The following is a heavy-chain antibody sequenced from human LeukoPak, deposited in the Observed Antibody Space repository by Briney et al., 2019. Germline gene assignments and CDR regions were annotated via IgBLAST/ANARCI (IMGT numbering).Heavy chain of an antibody. Sequence: GGSLRLSCAASGFTFSRYAMTWVRQTAGKGLEWVSSISGPGDHTYYADSVKGRFTISRDNSENALYLRMNSLRAEDTAVYYCAREVGLFPFVYWGQGTLVTVSS. CDR3: AREVGLFPFVY. J-gene: IGHJ4*02. V-gene: IGHV3-23*01. D-gene: IGHD2-21*01. CDR1: GFTFSRYA. CDR2: ISGPGDHT.